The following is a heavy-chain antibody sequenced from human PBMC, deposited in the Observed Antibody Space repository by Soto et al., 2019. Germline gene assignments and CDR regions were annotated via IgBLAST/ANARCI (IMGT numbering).Heavy chain of an antibody. CDR3: AHKPRGYSYHFDY. V-gene: IGHV2-5*02. D-gene: IGHD5-18*01. CDR1: GFSLTTRGVG. J-gene: IGHJ4*02. Sequence: QITLKESGPTLVKPTQTLTLTCTFSGFSLTTRGVGVGWIRQPPGKALEWLALIYWDDDAGYSPSLKSRLTITNDISKNQVVLPMTNMDPVDTATYYCAHKPRGYSYHFDYWCQGTLVTVSS. CDR2: IYWDDDA.